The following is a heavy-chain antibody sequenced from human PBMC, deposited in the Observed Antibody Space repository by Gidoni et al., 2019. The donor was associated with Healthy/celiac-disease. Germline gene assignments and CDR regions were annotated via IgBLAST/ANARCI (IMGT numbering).Heavy chain of an antibody. J-gene: IGHJ6*02. CDR1: GLTFSGSA. CDR2: IRSKANSYAT. Sequence: EVQLVESGGGLVQPGGSLKLSCAASGLTFSGSAMHWVRQASGKGLEWVGRIRSKANSYATAYAASVKGRFTISRDDSKNTAYLQMNSLKTEDTAVYYCTGSMYGDTEGMDVWGQGTTVTVSS. D-gene: IGHD4-17*01. V-gene: IGHV3-73*02. CDR3: TGSMYGDTEGMDV.